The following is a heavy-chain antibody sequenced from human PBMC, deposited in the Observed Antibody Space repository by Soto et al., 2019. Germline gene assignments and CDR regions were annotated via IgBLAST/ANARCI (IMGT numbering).Heavy chain of an antibody. Sequence: VQLVESGGDLVQPGGSLRLSCAASGFTFSSFYMHWVRQARGKGLVWVARINRDGSSKNYADSVKGRFTISRDNAKNALYLQMNSLGCDDTAVYYCARDGWAVAENWGQGTLVTVSS. D-gene: IGHD6-19*01. CDR2: INRDGSSK. CDR3: ARDGWAVAEN. V-gene: IGHV3-74*01. J-gene: IGHJ4*02. CDR1: GFTFSSFY.